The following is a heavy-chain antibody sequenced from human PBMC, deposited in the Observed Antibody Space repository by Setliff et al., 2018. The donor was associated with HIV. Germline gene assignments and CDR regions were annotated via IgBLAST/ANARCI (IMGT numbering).Heavy chain of an antibody. V-gene: IGHV4-59*01. Sequence: PSETLSLTCTVSDGSFSSDYGTWIRQTPGKGLEWIGYIYYSGSTKYNPSLTSRVTISVDTSKNHFSLKLTSVNAADTAVYYCARAEMATIVAFDIWGQGTMVTVSS. J-gene: IGHJ3*02. CDR3: ARAEMATIVAFDI. CDR1: DGSFSSDY. CDR2: IYYSGST. D-gene: IGHD5-12*01.